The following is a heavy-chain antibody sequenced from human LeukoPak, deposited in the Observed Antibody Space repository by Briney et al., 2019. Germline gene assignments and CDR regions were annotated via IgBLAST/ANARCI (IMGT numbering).Heavy chain of an antibody. J-gene: IGHJ1*01. CDR2: IYYSGST. CDR1: GGSISSGDYY. Sequence: PSQTLSLTCTVSGGSISSGDYYWSWIRQPPGKGLEWIGYIYYSGSTYYNPSLKSRVTISVDKSKNQFSLKLRAVTAADTAAYYCASGYSSGWYFQHWGQGTLVTVSS. CDR3: ASGYSSGWYFQH. D-gene: IGHD6-25*01. V-gene: IGHV4-30-4*08.